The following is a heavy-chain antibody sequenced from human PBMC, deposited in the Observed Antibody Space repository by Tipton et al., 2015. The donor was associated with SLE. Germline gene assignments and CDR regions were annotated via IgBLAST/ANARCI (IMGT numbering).Heavy chain of an antibody. J-gene: IGHJ4*02. D-gene: IGHD3-3*01. CDR2: ITGSGDRT. CDR1: GFTFSNYA. CDR3: ARSPVDFWNGYST. Sequence: GSLRLSCAASGFTFSNYAMSWVRQAPGKGLEWVSAITGSGDRTYYIDSVKGRFTISRDNSKNSLYLQMNGLRAEDTAVYYCARSPVDFWNGYSTWGQGTLVAVSS. V-gene: IGHV3-23*01.